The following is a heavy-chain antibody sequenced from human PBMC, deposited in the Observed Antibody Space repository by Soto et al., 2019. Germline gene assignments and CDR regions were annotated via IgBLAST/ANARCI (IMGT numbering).Heavy chain of an antibody. CDR3: ARGDDGGFDL. D-gene: IGHD2-15*01. CDR2: IHSDGSST. V-gene: IGHV3-74*01. J-gene: IGHJ3*01. CDR1: GFPFNYFW. Sequence: EVQLVESEGGLVQRGGSLRLSWAASGFPFNYFWMHWVRQAPRPGVVGVSHIHSDGSSTTYPDSVKGRFTISRDNAKNTVYRQKNSLRAENTAVYYCARGDDGGFDLWGQGTTVTVSS.